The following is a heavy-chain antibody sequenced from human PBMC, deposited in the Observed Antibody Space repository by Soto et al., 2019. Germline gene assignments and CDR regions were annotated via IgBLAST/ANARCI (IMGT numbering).Heavy chain of an antibody. Sequence: EVQLLESGGGLVQPGGSLRLSCAASGFTFSSYAMRWVRQAPVKGLEWVSAISGSGGSTYYADSVKGRFTISRDTSRNTLYLQMTSLRAEETAVYYCASRGSGSYYDYWGQGTLVTVSS. CDR1: GFTFSSYA. CDR2: ISGSGGST. J-gene: IGHJ4*02. CDR3: ASRGSGSYYDY. V-gene: IGHV3-23*01. D-gene: IGHD1-26*01.